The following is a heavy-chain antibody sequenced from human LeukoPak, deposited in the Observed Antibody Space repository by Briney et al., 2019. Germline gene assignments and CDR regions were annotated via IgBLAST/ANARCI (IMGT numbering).Heavy chain of an antibody. Sequence: SETLSLTCTVSGGSISSYYWSWIRQPPGKGLEWIGYIYYSGSTNYNPSLKSRVTISVDTSKNQFSLKLSSVTAADTAVYYCARGRLGYSSGWYDFGVNNWFDPWGQGTLVTVSS. D-gene: IGHD6-19*01. J-gene: IGHJ5*02. CDR1: GGSISSYY. V-gene: IGHV4-59*12. CDR3: ARGRLGYSSGWYDFGVNNWFDP. CDR2: IYYSGST.